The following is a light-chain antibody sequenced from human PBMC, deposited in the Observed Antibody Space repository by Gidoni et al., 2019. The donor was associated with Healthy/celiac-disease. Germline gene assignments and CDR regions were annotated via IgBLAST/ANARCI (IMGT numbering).Light chain of an antibody. CDR2: KDS. Sequence: SYELTQPSSVSVSPGQTARITCSGEVLAKKYARWFQQKPGQAPLLVIYKDSERPSGIPARFSGSSSGTTVTLTITGAQVEDEADYYCYSAADNNLGVFGTGTKVTVL. CDR1: VLAKKY. CDR3: YSAADNNLGV. V-gene: IGLV3-27*01. J-gene: IGLJ1*01.